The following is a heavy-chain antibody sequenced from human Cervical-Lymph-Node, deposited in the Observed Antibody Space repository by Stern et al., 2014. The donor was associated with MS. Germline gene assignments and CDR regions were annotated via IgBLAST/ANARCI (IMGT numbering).Heavy chain of an antibody. J-gene: IGHJ4*02. CDR1: GFSLSTSGGG. Sequence: ESGPTLVKPTQTLTLTCTFSGFSLSTSGGGVGWIRQPPGNALEWLSFIYWDDSKRYSPSLKNRLTITKDTSKNQVVLTMNNMDPVDTATFYCATHAPGVVPAALDYWGQGTLVTVS. CDR3: ATHAPGVVPAALDY. D-gene: IGHD2-2*01. V-gene: IGHV2-5*02. CDR2: IYWDDSK.